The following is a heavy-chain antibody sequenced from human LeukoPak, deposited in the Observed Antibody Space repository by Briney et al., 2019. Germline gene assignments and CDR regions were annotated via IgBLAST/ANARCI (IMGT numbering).Heavy chain of an antibody. V-gene: IGHV4-39*01. J-gene: IGHJ4*02. CDR3: ARHRSGWLQSSFDY. CDR2: IYYSGSS. Sequence: SETLSLTCAVSGGSISSGGYSWGWIRQPPGKGLEWIGSIYYSGSSFDNPALKSRVTISVDTSKNQFSLKLSSVTAADTAVYYCARHRSGWLQSSFDYWGQGTLVTVSS. D-gene: IGHD5-24*01. CDR1: GGSISSGGYS.